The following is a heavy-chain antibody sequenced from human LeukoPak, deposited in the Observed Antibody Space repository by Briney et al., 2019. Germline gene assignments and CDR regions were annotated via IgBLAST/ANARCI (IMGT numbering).Heavy chain of an antibody. CDR1: GGSISSYY. D-gene: IGHD5-18*01. CDR2: IYYTGST. CDR3: ARAQIQLWSFDY. Sequence: SETLSLTCTVSGGSISSYYWSWIRQPPGKGLEWIGYIYYTGSTNYNPSLKSRVTISVDTSKYQFSLKLNSVTAADTAVFYCARAQIQLWSFDYWGQGTLVTVSS. J-gene: IGHJ4*02. V-gene: IGHV4-59*01.